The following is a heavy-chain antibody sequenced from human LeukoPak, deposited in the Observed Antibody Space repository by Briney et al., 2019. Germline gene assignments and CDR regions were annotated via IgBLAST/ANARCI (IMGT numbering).Heavy chain of an antibody. CDR1: GFTFRNHW. CDR2: ISSDGSST. Sequence: GGSLRLSCAASGFTFRNHWMHWVRQTPGKGLVWVSRISSDGSSTTYADSVKGRFTISRDNAKNTLYLQMNNLRAENTAMYYCARDQRVTGRPDIDYWGQGTLVIVSS. J-gene: IGHJ4*02. CDR3: ARDQRVTGRPDIDY. D-gene: IGHD6-6*01. V-gene: IGHV3-74*03.